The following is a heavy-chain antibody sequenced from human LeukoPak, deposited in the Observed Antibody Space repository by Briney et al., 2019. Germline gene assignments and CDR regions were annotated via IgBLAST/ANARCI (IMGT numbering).Heavy chain of an antibody. J-gene: IGHJ5*02. D-gene: IGHD4-17*01. CDR2: INHSGST. Sequence: TSETLSLTCAVYGGSFSGYYWSWIRQPPGKGLEWIGEINHSGSTNYNPSLKSRVTISVDTSKNQFSLKLSSVTAADTAVYYCARDGDYVWFDPWGQGTLVTVSS. V-gene: IGHV4-34*01. CDR1: GGSFSGYY. CDR3: ARDGDYVWFDP.